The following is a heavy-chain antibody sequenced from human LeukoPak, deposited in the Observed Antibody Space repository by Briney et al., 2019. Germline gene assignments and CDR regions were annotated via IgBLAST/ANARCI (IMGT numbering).Heavy chain of an antibody. CDR1: GGSISPFY. D-gene: IGHD3-10*01. J-gene: IGHJ4*02. V-gene: IGHV4-59*12. CDR3: ASLYYYGSGSPPREYYFDY. Sequence: SETLSLTCTVSGGSISPFYWNWIRQPPGKGLEWIGYIYYTGGTSYSPSLNSRATISVDTSKNQFSLKLSSVTAADTAVYYCASLYYYGSGSPPREYYFDYWGQGTLVTVSS. CDR2: IYYTGGT.